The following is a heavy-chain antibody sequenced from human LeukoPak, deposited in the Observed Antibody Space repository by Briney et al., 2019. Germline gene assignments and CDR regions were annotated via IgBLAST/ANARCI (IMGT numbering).Heavy chain of an antibody. Sequence: GSLRLSCAASGFSFNNYGMHWVRQAPGKGLEWVAVISYDGTNKYYADSVKGRFTISRDNSKNTLNLQMNSLRVEDTAVYFCAKDGGIWSPAYHFDYWGQGALVTVSS. J-gene: IGHJ4*02. D-gene: IGHD6-13*01. CDR1: GFSFNNYG. CDR2: ISYDGTNK. V-gene: IGHV3-30*18. CDR3: AKDGGIWSPAYHFDY.